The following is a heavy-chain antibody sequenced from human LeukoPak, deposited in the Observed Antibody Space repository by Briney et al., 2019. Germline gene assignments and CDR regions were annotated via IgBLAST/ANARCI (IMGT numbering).Heavy chain of an antibody. CDR3: ARSYGSSP. D-gene: IGHD3-10*01. CDR1: GFTFSSYT. J-gene: IGHJ5*02. V-gene: IGHV3-21*01. CDR2: ISRSNIYK. Sequence: SGGSLRLSCAASGFTFSSYTMNWVRLAPGKGLEWVSSISRSNIYKYCADPVKGRFTISRDNAKNSLYLQMNSLRAEDTAVYYCARSYGSSPWGQGTLVTVSS.